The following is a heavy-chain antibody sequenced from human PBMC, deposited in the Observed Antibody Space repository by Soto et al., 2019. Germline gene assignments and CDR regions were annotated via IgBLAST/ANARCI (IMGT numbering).Heavy chain of an antibody. J-gene: IGHJ6*02. Sequence: ASVKVSCKASGYTFTSYGISWVRQAPGQGLEWMGWISAYNGNTNYAQKLQGRVTMTTDTSTSTAYMELRSLRSDDTAVYYCARGQLLYYYRSENYGMDVWGQGPTVTVSS. D-gene: IGHD3-10*01. CDR3: ARGQLLYYYRSENYGMDV. CDR1: GYTFTSYG. V-gene: IGHV1-18*04. CDR2: ISAYNGNT.